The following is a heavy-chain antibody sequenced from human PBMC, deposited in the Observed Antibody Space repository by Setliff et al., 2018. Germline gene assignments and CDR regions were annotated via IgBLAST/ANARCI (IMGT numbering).Heavy chain of an antibody. CDR2: VYYSGST. CDR1: DFSVPSVFY. V-gene: IGHV4-38-2*02. Sequence: SETLSLTCTVSDFSVPSVFYWGWIRQPPGKGLEWIASVYYSGSTYYNPSLKSRVTISVDTSKNQFSLKLSSVTAADTAVYYCARLLRGRGGGPWAFDIWGQGTMVTVSS. CDR3: ARLLRGRGGGPWAFDI. D-gene: IGHD2-15*01. J-gene: IGHJ3*02.